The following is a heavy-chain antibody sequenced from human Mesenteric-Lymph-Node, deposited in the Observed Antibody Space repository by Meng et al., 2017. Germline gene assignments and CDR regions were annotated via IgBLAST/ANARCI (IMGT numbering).Heavy chain of an antibody. CDR2: IHSSGST. V-gene: IGHV4-30-4*01. CDR3: ARASYGSGSPLGESWFDP. J-gene: IGHJ5*02. CDR1: GGSYRSGDYY. Sequence: QGLLQEWGPGILNASQILSLHCTVAGGSYRSGDYYWSWIRQPPGKGLEWIGYIHSSGSTYYNPSLRSRLTISVDTSKNQFSLKLSSVTAADTAVYYCARASYGSGSPLGESWFDPWGQGTLVTVSS. D-gene: IGHD3-10*01.